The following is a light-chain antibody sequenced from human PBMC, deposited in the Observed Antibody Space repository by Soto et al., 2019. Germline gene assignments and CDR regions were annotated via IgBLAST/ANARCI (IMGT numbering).Light chain of an antibody. J-gene: IGLJ1*01. CDR3: QVWDSSTDIYV. CDR1: DIGTKL. V-gene: IGLV3-21*04. CDR2: DDD. Sequence: SYELTQPPSVSVAPGGTASITCGEGDIGTKLVQWYQQKPGQAPVLVMSDDDDRPSGIPERFSGSNSVNTATLTISRVEAGDEADYYCQVWDSSTDIYVFGTGTKLTVL.